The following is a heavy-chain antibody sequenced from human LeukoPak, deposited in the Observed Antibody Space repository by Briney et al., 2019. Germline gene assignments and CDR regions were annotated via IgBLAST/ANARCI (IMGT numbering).Heavy chain of an antibody. V-gene: IGHV4-31*03. Sequence: PSETLSLTCTVSGDSITRGGYYWRWIRQHPGKGREWIGYIYYSGNTYYAPSLKRRVTISMDTSKNQFSLELSSVTVAGTAVYYCARSAAGLLRFFDYWGQGTLVTVSS. CDR2: IYYSGNT. CDR1: GDSITRGGYY. D-gene: IGHD2-21*01. CDR3: ARSAAGLLRFFDY. J-gene: IGHJ4*02.